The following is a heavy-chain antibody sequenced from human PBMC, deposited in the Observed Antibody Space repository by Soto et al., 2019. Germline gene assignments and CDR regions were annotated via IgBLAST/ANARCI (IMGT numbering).Heavy chain of an antibody. CDR2: ISGSGDST. J-gene: IGHJ5*02. CDR1: VFTFNRYG. V-gene: IGHV3-23*01. D-gene: IGHD1-7*01. Sequence: PVGSLRLSCAASVFTFNRYGMSWVRHAPGKGLEWVSAISGSGDSTYYADSVKGRFTISRDSSNNTLYLQMNNLRADDTALYFCVKLHLELLYLESWGLGALVNVSS. CDR3: VKLHLELLYLES.